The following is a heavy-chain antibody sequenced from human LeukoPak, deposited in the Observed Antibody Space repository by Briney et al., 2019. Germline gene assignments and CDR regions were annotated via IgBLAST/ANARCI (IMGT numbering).Heavy chain of an antibody. CDR2: ISSSGSTI. D-gene: IGHD3-10*02. V-gene: IGHV3-48*03. Sequence: GGSLRLFCEASGFTFSSYAMHWVGQATGKGLEWVSYISSSGSTIYYADSVKGRFTISRDNAKNSLYLQMNSLRAEDTAVYYCAELGITMIGGVWGKGTTVTISS. CDR1: GFTFSSYA. CDR3: AELGITMIGGV. J-gene: IGHJ6*04.